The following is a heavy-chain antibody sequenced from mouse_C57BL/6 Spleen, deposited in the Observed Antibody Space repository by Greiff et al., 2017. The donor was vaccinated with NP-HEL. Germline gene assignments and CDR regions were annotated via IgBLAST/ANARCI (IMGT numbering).Heavy chain of an antibody. CDR2: FYPGSGSI. CDR1: GYTFTEYT. CDR3: ARHGYYYGSSYGWYFDV. D-gene: IGHD1-1*01. Sequence: QVHVKQSGAELVKPGASVKLSCKASGYTFTEYTIHWVKQRSGQGLEWIGWFYPGSGSIKYNEKFKDKATLTADKSSSTVYMELSRLTSEDSAVYFCARHGYYYGSSYGWYFDVWGTGTTVTVSS. V-gene: IGHV1-62-2*01. J-gene: IGHJ1*03.